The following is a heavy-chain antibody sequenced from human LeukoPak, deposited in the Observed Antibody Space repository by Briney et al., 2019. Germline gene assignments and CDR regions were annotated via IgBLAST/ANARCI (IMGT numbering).Heavy chain of an antibody. CDR1: GYSFTSYW. Sequence: GESLKISCKGSGYSFTSYWIGWVRQMSGKGLEWMGIIYPGVSDTRYSPSVQGQVTISADKSISTAYLQWSSLKASDTAMYYCARSTMVRGVISYFDYWGQGTLVTVSS. V-gene: IGHV5-51*01. CDR2: IYPGVSDT. J-gene: IGHJ4*02. CDR3: ARSTMVRGVISYFDY. D-gene: IGHD3-10*01.